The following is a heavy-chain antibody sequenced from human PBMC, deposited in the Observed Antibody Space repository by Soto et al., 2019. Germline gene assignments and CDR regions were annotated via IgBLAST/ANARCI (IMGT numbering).Heavy chain of an antibody. CDR1: GGPFSSYA. CDR2: IIPIFGTA. Sequence: QVQLVQSGAEVQKPGSSVKVSCKASGGPFSSYAISWVRQAPGQGLEWMGGIIPIFGTANYAQKFQGRVTITADESTSTAYMELSSLRSEDTAVYYCARTHYDYVWGSYRSNWFDPWGQGTLVTVSS. V-gene: IGHV1-69*01. D-gene: IGHD3-16*02. J-gene: IGHJ5*02. CDR3: ARTHYDYVWGSYRSNWFDP.